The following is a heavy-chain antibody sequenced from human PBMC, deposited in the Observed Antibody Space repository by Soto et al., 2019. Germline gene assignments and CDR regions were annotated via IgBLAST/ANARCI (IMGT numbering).Heavy chain of an antibody. D-gene: IGHD5-12*01. CDR3: AKGDNLGPKTGYAFDP. V-gene: IGHV6-1*01. CDR2: TYFRSKWYN. J-gene: IGHJ5*02. Sequence: SHTLSLPCAISGDSVSSNTASWNLIRQSPSRGLEWLGRTYFRSKWYNDYAVSVKSRIIINPDTSNNQFSLQLNSVTPEDTAVYFCAKGDNLGPKTGYAFDPWGQGIMVTVSS. CDR1: GDSVSSNTAS.